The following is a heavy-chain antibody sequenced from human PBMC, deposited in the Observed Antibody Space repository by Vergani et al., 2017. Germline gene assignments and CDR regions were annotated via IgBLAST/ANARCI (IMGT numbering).Heavy chain of an antibody. V-gene: IGHV3-30*02. Sequence: QVQLVESGGGVVQRGGSLRLPCATSGFTLSNYDMQWIRQGPGKGLEFVAFIQFDGSNQYYADSVKGRFTLYRDFSKNTLYLQMNSLRTDDTATYYCAKHFRGWGIDYWGQGTQVIVSS. J-gene: IGHJ4*02. CDR2: IQFDGSNQ. CDR1: GFTLSNYD. D-gene: IGHD3-16*01. CDR3: AKHFRGWGIDY.